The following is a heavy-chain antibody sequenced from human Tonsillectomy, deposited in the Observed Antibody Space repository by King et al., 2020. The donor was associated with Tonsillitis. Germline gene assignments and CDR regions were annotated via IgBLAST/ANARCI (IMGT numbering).Heavy chain of an antibody. J-gene: IGHJ4*02. D-gene: IGHD3-10*01. CDR2: IGGSGGRT. CDR3: AKAGRVYGSGSFTTDFDY. CDR1: GFTFSNFA. V-gene: IGHV3-23*04. Sequence: VQLVESGGGLVQPGGSLRLSCAASGFTFSNFAMSWVRQAPGKGLEWVSGIGGSGGRTYYADSVKGRFTISRDNSKNTLYLQMNSLRAEDTAVYYCAKAGRVYGSGSFTTDFDYWGQGTLVTVSS.